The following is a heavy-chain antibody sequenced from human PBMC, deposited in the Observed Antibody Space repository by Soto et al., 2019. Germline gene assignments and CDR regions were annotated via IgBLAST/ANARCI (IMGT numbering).Heavy chain of an antibody. CDR1: GGTFSSYA. D-gene: IGHD3-22*01. CDR3: ARDLRDSSGYYHYLDY. Sequence: SVKVSCKASGGTFSSYAISWVRQAPGQGLEWMGGIIPIFGTANYAQKFQGRVTITADESTSTAYMELSSLRSEDTAVYYCARDLRDSSGYYHYLDYWGQGTQVTVSS. V-gene: IGHV1-69*13. J-gene: IGHJ4*02. CDR2: IIPIFGTA.